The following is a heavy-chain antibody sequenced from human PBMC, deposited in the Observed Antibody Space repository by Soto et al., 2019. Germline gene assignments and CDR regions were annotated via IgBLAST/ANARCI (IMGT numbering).Heavy chain of an antibody. CDR1: GFTFSSYG. J-gene: IGHJ5*02. D-gene: IGHD1-26*01. V-gene: IGHV3-33*01. CDR3: ARGTHGDSGDIGWFDP. Sequence: GGSLRLSCAASGFTFSSYGMHWVRQAPGKGLEWVAVIWYDGSNKYYADSVKGRFTISRDNSKNTLYLQMNSLRAEDTAVYYCARGTHGDSGDIGWFDPWGQGTLVTVSS. CDR2: IWYDGSNK.